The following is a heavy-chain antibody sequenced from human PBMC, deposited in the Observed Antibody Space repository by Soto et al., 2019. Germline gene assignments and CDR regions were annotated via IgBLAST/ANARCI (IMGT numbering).Heavy chain of an antibody. Sequence: SETLSLACGVCGGSIRRGGYSLSWIRQPPGEGVEWIGYIYHSGSTYYNPSLESRVSVSVDTSKNQFSLKVSGVSATDTAVYNPATYQKGHSWICFDNWGEGAMVTVSS. CDR1: GGSIRRGGYS. CDR3: ATYQKGHSWICFDN. D-gene: IGHD1-20*01. CDR2: IYHSGST. J-gene: IGHJ4*02. V-gene: IGHV4-30-2*01.